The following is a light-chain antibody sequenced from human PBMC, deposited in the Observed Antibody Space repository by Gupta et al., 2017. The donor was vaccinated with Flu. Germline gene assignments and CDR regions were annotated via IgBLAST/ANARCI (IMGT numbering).Light chain of an antibody. CDR2: KAS. CDR3: QQYNSYSLT. Sequence: DIQMTQSPSTLSASVGDRVTITCRASQRVDSWLAWYQQKLGKAPKLLIYKASSLESGVPSRFSGSGSGTEFTLTISSLQPDDFATYYCQQYNSYSLTFGGGTKVEIK. CDR1: QRVDSW. J-gene: IGKJ4*01. V-gene: IGKV1-5*03.